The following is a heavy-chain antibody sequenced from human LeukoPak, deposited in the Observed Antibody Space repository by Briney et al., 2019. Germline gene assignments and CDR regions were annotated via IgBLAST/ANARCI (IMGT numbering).Heavy chain of an antibody. V-gene: IGHV3-7*01. D-gene: IGHD6-13*01. J-gene: IGHJ5*02. Sequence: PGGSLRLSCAASGFTFSSYWMSWVRQAPGKGLEWVANIKQDGSEKYYVDSVKGRFTISRDNAKNSLYLQMNSLRAEDTAVYYCARWRHSSSWWTREGNWFDPWGQGTLVTVSS. CDR3: ARWRHSSSWWTREGNWFDP. CDR2: IKQDGSEK. CDR1: GFTFSSYW.